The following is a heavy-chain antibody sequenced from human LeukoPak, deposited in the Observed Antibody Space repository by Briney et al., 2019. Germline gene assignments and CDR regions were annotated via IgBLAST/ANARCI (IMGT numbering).Heavy chain of an antibody. D-gene: IGHD2-2*01. J-gene: IGHJ5*02. CDR3: ARGYCTSTSCFNWFDP. V-gene: IGHV4-30-2*01. Sequence: SQTQSLTCAVSGGSISSGGYSWSWIRQPPGKGLEWIGYIYHSGSTYYNPSLKSRVTISVDRSKNQFSLKLSSVTAADTAVYYCARGYCTSTSCFNWFDPWGQGTLVTVSS. CDR2: IYHSGST. CDR1: GGSISSGGYS.